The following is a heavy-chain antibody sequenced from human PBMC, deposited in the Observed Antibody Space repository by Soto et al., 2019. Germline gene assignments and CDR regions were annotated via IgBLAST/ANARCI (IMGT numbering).Heavy chain of an antibody. J-gene: IGHJ5*02. V-gene: IGHV1-18*01. CDR1: GYTFTSYG. CDR2: ISAYNGNT. CDR3: AKDQGIASRPRWFDP. Sequence: ASVKVSCKASGYTFTSYGISWVRQAPGQGLEWMGWISAYNGNTNYAQKLQGRVTMTTDTSTSTAYMELRSLRAEDTAVYYCAKDQGIASRPRWFDPWGQGTLVTVSS. D-gene: IGHD6-6*01.